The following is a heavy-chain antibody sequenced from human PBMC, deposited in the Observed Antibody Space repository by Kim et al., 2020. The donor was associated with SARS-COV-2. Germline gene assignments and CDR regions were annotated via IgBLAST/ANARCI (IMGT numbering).Heavy chain of an antibody. D-gene: IGHD3-3*01. CDR2: IYYSGST. J-gene: IGHJ4*02. CDR1: GGSISSYY. CDR3: GRGVLITIFGVVREFDY. V-gene: IGHV4-59*01. Sequence: SETLSLTCTVSGGSISSYYWSWIRQPPGKGLEWIGYIYYSGSTNYNPSLKSRVTISVDTSKNQFSLTLISVTAADTAVYYCGRGVLITIFGVVREFDYWGQRTLVTVSS.